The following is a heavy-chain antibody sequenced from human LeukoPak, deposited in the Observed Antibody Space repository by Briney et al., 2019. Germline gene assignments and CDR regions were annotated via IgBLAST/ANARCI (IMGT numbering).Heavy chain of an antibody. Sequence: GGSLRLSCEASGFTLSSYSMNWVRQAPGKGLEWVSSISSSSSYIYYADSVKGRFTISRDNAKNSLYLQMNSLRAEDTAVYYCARDKSRGFAFDIWGQGTMVTVSS. J-gene: IGHJ3*02. D-gene: IGHD5-12*01. V-gene: IGHV3-21*01. CDR3: ARDKSRGFAFDI. CDR1: GFTLSSYS. CDR2: ISSSSSYI.